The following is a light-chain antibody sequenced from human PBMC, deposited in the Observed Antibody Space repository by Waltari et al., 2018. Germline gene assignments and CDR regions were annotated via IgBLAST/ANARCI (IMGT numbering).Light chain of an antibody. CDR2: EVS. Sequence: QSALTQPASVSGSPGQSITISCTGTSSDVGSYNLVSWYQQHPGKAPKLMLYEVSKRPSGVSKRFSGSKSGNTSSLTISALQAEDEADYYCCSYAGSSTWVFGGGTKLTVL. J-gene: IGLJ2*01. CDR1: SSDVGSYNL. V-gene: IGLV2-23*02. CDR3: CSYAGSSTWV.